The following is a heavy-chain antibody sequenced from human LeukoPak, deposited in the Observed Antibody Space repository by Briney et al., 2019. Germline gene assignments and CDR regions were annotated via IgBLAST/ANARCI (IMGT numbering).Heavy chain of an antibody. Sequence: SETLCLTCTVSGGSISSGSYYWSWIRQPAGKGLEWIGRIYTSGSTNYNPSLKIRVTISVDTSKNQFSLKLSSVTAADTAVYYCARGGGYSGYEDFDYWGQGTLVTVSS. V-gene: IGHV4-61*02. CDR3: ARGGGYSGYEDFDY. CDR1: GGSISSGSYY. J-gene: IGHJ4*02. D-gene: IGHD5-12*01. CDR2: IYTSGST.